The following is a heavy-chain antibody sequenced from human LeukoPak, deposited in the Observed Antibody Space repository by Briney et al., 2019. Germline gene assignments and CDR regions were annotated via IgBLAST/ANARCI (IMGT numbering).Heavy chain of an antibody. V-gene: IGHV3-23*01. CDR3: AKYSGSYYYPPNWDS. CDR1: AFAFSNHA. J-gene: IGHJ4*02. D-gene: IGHD1-26*01. CDR2: ISGSGSST. Sequence: LSGGSLRLSCTASAFAFSNHAMSWVRQAPGKGLEWVSGISGSGSSTYYADSVKGRFTLSRDYPKNTLYLQMNSLRVEDTAVYFCAKYSGSYYYPPNWDSWGQGTLVTVSS.